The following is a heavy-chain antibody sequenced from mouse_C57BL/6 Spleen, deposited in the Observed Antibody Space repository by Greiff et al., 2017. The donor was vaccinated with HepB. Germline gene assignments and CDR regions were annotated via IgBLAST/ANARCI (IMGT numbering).Heavy chain of an antibody. V-gene: IGHV1-82*01. D-gene: IGHD1-1*01. CDR3: ALVTTVVAKYFDY. J-gene: IGHJ2*01. Sequence: QVQLQQSGPELVKPGASVKISCKASGYAFSSSWMNWVKQRPGKGLEWIGRIYPGDGDTNYNGKFKGEATLTADKSSSTAYMQLSSLTSEDSAVYFCALVTTVVAKYFDYWGQGTTLTVSS. CDR2: IYPGDGDT. CDR1: GYAFSSSW.